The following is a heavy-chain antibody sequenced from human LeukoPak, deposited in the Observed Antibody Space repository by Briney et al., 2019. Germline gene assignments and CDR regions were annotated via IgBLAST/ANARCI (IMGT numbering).Heavy chain of an antibody. CDR3: ARETNYDYVWGSYRRFFDY. V-gene: IGHV3-48*01. CDR1: GFTFSSYS. D-gene: IGHD3-16*02. Sequence: PGGSLRLSCAASGFTFSSYSMNWVRQAPGKGLEWVSYIGSNFETIYADSVKGRFTISRDNAKNSLSLQMNSLRADDTAVYYCARETNYDYVWGSYRRFFDYWGQGTLVTVSS. CDR2: IGSNFETI. J-gene: IGHJ4*02.